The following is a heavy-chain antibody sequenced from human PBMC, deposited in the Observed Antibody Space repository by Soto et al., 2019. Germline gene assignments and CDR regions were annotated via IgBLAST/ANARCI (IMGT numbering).Heavy chain of an antibody. V-gene: IGHV1-3*01. J-gene: IGHJ6*02. D-gene: IGHD3-10*01. CDR3: ARDDGYYGSGSYYTFHYYYGMDV. CDR2: INAGNGNT. Sequence: QVKLVQSGAEVKKPGASVKVSCKASGYTFTSYAMHWVRQAPGQRLEWMGWINAGNGNTKYSQKFQGRVTITRDTSASTAYMELSSLRSEDTAVYYCARDDGYYGSGSYYTFHYYYGMDVWGQGTTVTVSS. CDR1: GYTFTSYA.